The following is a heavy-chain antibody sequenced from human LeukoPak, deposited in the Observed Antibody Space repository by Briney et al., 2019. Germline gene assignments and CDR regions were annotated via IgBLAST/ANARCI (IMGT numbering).Heavy chain of an antibody. J-gene: IGHJ4*02. CDR2: ISGSGSVT. Sequence: GGSPRLSCVASGFTFSSYAMSWVRQAPGKGLEWISAISGSGSVTYYADSVKGRFTISRDNAKNTLYLQMDSLRAEDTALYYCAKDYPFDYYYGSGGYFLYWGQGTLVTVSS. D-gene: IGHD3-22*01. V-gene: IGHV3-23*01. CDR3: AKDYPFDYYYGSGGYFLY. CDR1: GFTFSSYA.